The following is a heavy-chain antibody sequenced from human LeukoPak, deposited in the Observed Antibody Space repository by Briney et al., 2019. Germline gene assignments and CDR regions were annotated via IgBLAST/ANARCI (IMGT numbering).Heavy chain of an antibody. J-gene: IGHJ4*02. CDR3: ARVSGYSNYFDY. CDR1: GFTFSSYS. V-gene: IGHV3-21*01. D-gene: IGHD4-11*01. CDR2: ISSSSSYI. Sequence: GGSLRLSCAASGFTFSSYSMNWLRQAPGKGLEWVSSISSSSSYIYYADSVKGRFTISRDNAKNSLYLQMNSLRAEDTAVYYCARVSGYSNYFDYWGQGTLVTVSS.